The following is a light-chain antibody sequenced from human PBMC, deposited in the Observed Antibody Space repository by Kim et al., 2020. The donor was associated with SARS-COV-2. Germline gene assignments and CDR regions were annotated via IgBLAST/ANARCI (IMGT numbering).Light chain of an antibody. CDR2: SND. J-gene: IGLJ3*02. V-gene: IGLV1-44*01. Sequence: QKVTISCSGSSSNLGSNVVNWYQQLPGTAPKLLIYSNDYRPSGVPDRFSGSKSGTSASLAISGLQSEDEADYYCAAWDDSLNGSVFGGGTQLTVL. CDR3: AAWDDSLNGSV. CDR1: SSNLGSNV.